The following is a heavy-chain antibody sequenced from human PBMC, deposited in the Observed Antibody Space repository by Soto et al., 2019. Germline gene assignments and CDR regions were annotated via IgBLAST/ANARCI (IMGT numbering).Heavy chain of an antibody. Sequence: SLTCAVYGGSFSGYYWSWIRQPPRKGLEWIGEINHSGSTNYNPSLKSRVTISVDTSKNQFSLKLSSVTAADTAVYYCARGSWYSSSRPPDWSDPWGQGXLVTVSS. CDR1: GGSFSGYY. J-gene: IGHJ5*02. CDR2: INHSGST. D-gene: IGHD6-13*01. V-gene: IGHV4-34*01. CDR3: ARGSWYSSSRPPDWSDP.